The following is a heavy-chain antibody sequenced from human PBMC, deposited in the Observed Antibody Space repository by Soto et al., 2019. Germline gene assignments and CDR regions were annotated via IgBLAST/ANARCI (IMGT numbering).Heavy chain of an antibody. CDR3: AKVIGYCSSSSCSRDPYYYYGMDV. CDR1: GFTFSSYG. J-gene: IGHJ6*02. Sequence: QVQLVESGGGVVQPGRSLRLSCAASGFTFSSYGMNWVRQPPGKGLEWVAVISYDGGNKYYADSVKGRFTISRDNSKNTLYLQTNSLRAEDTAVYYCAKVIGYCSSSSCSRDPYYYYGMDVWGQGTTVTVSS. CDR2: ISYDGGNK. D-gene: IGHD2-15*01. V-gene: IGHV3-30*18.